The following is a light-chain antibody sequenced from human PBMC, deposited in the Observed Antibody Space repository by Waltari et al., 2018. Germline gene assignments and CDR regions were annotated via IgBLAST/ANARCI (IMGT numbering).Light chain of an antibody. Sequence: DIQMTQSPSSLSVSIGDRVTITCRASQNIRNYVNWFQQKPWKAPKLLIFAASSLQSGVPSKFSGSGSGTDFTLTISNLQPEDFATYYCQESYSSPYNFGPGTKLEF. V-gene: IGKV1-39*01. CDR3: QESYSSPYN. CDR2: AAS. J-gene: IGKJ2*01. CDR1: QNIRNY.